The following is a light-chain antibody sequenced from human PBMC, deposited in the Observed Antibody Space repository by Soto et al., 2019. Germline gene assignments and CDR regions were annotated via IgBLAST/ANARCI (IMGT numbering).Light chain of an antibody. Sequence: QSVLTQPPSVSEAPRHRVTIYCSGSSSNIGNNAVNWYQQLPGKAPKLLIYYDDLLTSGVSDRFSGSKSGTSASLAISWLQSDDEADYYCATWDDSLNGPVFGGGTKLTGL. V-gene: IGLV1-36*01. CDR1: SSNIGNNA. CDR2: YDD. CDR3: ATWDDSLNGPV. J-gene: IGLJ2*01.